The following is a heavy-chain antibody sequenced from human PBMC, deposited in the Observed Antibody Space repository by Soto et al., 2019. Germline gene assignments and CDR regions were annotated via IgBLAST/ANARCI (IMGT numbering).Heavy chain of an antibody. CDR3: AKAGYSSSFFDY. CDR2: ISGSGGNT. V-gene: IGHV3-23*01. D-gene: IGHD6-6*01. CDR1: GFTFSSYA. J-gene: IGHJ4*02. Sequence: GGSLRLSCAASGFTFSSYAMSWVRQAPGKGLEWVSAISGSGGNTYYADSVKGRFTISRDNSKNTLYLQMNSLRAEDTAVYYCAKAGYSSSFFDYWGQGTLVTVSS.